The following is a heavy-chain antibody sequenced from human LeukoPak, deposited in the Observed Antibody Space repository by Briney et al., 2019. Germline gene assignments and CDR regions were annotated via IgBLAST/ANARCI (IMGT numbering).Heavy chain of an antibody. Sequence: SETLSLTCSVSGGSISSYYWSWIRQPPGKGLEWIGYIHYSGSTNYNPSLKSRVTISVDTSKNQFSLKLSSVTAADTAVYYCARVGGDYFDFDYWGQGTLVTVSS. V-gene: IGHV4-59*01. D-gene: IGHD4-17*01. CDR2: IHYSGST. CDR1: GGSISSYY. CDR3: ARVGGDYFDFDY. J-gene: IGHJ4*02.